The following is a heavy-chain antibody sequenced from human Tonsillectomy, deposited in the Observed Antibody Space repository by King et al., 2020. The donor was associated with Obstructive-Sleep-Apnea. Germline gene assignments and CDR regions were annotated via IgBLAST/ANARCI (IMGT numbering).Heavy chain of an antibody. D-gene: IGHD6-13*01. CDR1: GFTFDDYA. V-gene: IGHV3-9*01. CDR2: ISWNSGSI. CDR3: AKDRRDIAAADYYVDY. J-gene: IGHJ4*02. Sequence: VQLVESGGGLVQPGRSLRLSCAVSGFTFDDYAMHWVRQAPGQGLEWVSGISWNSGSIGYADSVKGRFTISRDNAKNSLYLQMNSLRAEDTALYYCAKDRRDIAAADYYVDYWGQGTLVTVSS.